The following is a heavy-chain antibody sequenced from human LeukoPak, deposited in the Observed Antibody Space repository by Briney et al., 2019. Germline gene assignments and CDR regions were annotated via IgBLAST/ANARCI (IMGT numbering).Heavy chain of an antibody. Sequence: GGSLRLSCLASGNTFSSYSINWVRQAPGKGLEWVSSISVRSNYIYYADSVRGRFRISRDDARDSLFLEMNSLRAEDTAVYYCVRLRRNSDTSGFYYYYDFWGQGTLVTVSS. V-gene: IGHV3-21*01. J-gene: IGHJ4*02. CDR2: ISVRSNYI. D-gene: IGHD3-22*01. CDR3: VRLRRNSDTSGFYYYYDF. CDR1: GNTFSSYS.